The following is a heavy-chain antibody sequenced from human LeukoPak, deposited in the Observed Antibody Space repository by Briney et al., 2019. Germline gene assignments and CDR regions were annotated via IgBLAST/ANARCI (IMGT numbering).Heavy chain of an antibody. CDR1: GGTFSSYA. V-gene: IGHV1-69*06. D-gene: IGHD6-19*01. CDR2: IIPIFGTA. J-gene: IGHJ4*02. Sequence: ASVKVSCKASGGTFSSYAISWVRQAPGQGLEWMGGIIPIFGTANYAQKFQGRVTITADKSTSTAYMELSSLRSEDTAVYYCARVGIAVAGQYFDYWGQGTLVTVSS. CDR3: ARVGIAVAGQYFDY.